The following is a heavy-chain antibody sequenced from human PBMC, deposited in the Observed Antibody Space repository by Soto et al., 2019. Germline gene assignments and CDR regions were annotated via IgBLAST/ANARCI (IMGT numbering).Heavy chain of an antibody. Sequence: EVQLVESGGGFIKPGGSLKLSCAASGFTFENAWLSWVRQAPGKGLEWVGRIRSKIDGETTDYAAPVKGRFTISSDDSKNMLYLKMNSLTIDDTTVYYCATGLGQKRAVFNCWGEGAPVTASS. V-gene: IGHV3-15*01. J-gene: IGHJ4*02. CDR1: GFTFENAW. CDR2: IRSKIDGETT. D-gene: IGHD1-20*01. CDR3: ATGLGQKRAVFNC.